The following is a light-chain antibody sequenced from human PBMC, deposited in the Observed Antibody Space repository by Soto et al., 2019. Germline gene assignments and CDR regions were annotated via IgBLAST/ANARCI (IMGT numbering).Light chain of an antibody. J-gene: IGKJ2*03. Sequence: DIHVTQSPSSVSATVGDTVTITRRASQDIRRWLAWYQQKPGKAPNLLISAASNLQSGVPSRFSGRGSGTDFTLTISSLQPEDSATYYCEQDSTFPYSFGQGTKVDIK. V-gene: IGKV1-12*01. CDR2: AAS. CDR3: EQDSTFPYS. CDR1: QDIRRW.